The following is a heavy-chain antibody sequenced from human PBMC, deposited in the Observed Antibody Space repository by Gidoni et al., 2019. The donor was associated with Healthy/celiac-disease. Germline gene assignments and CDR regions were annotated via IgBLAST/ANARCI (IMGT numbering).Heavy chain of an antibody. CDR3: ARGSVEAL. V-gene: IGHV3-33*01. CDR1: GFTFSRYG. D-gene: IGHD6-25*01. CDR2: IWYAGSNT. Sequence: QGQLVESGGGVGQPGRSLRVSCAASGFTFSRYGRHGVRQAPGKRLEWGAVIWYAGSNTYYADSVKVRFTISRDNSKNTLYLQMISLRAADTAVYYCARGSVEALWGQGTLVTVSS. J-gene: IGHJ4*02.